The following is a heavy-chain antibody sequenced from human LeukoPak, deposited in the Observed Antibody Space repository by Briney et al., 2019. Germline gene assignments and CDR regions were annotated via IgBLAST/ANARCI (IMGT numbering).Heavy chain of an antibody. J-gene: IGHJ3*02. Sequence: HPGGSLRLSCAASGLTVVDYYMDWVRQTPGKGLEWVGRSRNKGNSYSTDFAATVKGRFTISRDESKNSLFLQMNGLKIEDTAVYYFVRDQPGGAFDIWGQGTMVTVST. CDR1: GLTVVDYY. V-gene: IGHV3-72*01. CDR2: SRNKGNSYST. CDR3: VRDQPGGAFDI.